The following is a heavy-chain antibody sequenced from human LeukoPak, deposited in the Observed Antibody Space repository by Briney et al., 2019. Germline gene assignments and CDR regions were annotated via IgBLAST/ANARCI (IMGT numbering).Heavy chain of an antibody. D-gene: IGHD6-19*01. J-gene: IGHJ4*02. CDR1: GFTFSSYW. CDR2: INSDGSST. V-gene: IGHV3-74*01. CDR3: ARDQAVAGTTGDFDY. Sequence: PGGSLRLSCAASGFTFSSYWMHWVRHAPGKGLVWVSRINSDGSSTSYADSVKGRFTISRDNAKNTLYLQMNSLRAEDTAVYYCARDQAVAGTTGDFDYWGQGTLVTVSS.